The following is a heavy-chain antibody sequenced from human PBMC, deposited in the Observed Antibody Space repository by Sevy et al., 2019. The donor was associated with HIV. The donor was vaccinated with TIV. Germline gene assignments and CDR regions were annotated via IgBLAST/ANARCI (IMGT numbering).Heavy chain of an antibody. CDR3: TKDEAYTVATSYYFVY. J-gene: IGHJ4*02. D-gene: IGHD5-12*01. CDR1: GFTFSNYA. Sequence: GGSLRLSCAASGFTFSNYAMSWVRQAPGKGLEWVSGISDSAYNTYYADSVKGRFTISRDNSKNSLYLQMNSLRAEDTAVYYCTKDEAYTVATSYYFVYWGQGTLVTVSS. V-gene: IGHV3-23*01. CDR2: ISDSAYNT.